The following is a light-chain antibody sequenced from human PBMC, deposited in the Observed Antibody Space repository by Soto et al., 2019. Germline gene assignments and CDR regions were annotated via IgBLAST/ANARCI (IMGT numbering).Light chain of an antibody. CDR3: QQYGSAPLT. V-gene: IGKV3-20*01. J-gene: IGKJ5*01. CDR2: GAS. Sequence: IWLTQATVSLSFSSGETGNIFCSARPIVSIRDVGWYQQKPGQDPRLLFYGASSSATGIPDRFSGSGSGTDFTLTISRLEPEEFADYYCQQYGSAPLTFGQATRLE. CDR1: PIVSIRD.